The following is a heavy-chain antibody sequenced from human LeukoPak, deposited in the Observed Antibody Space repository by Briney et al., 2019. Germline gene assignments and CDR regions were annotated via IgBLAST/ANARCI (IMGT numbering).Heavy chain of an antibody. CDR1: GFTFSDEG. Sequence: GGSLRLSCAASGFTFSDEGMHWVRQAPGKGLEWVAFIRYDGSNKYYADSVKGRFTISRDNSKNTLYLQMNSLRAEDTAVYYCAKERGKTIFGVVGWYFDYWGQGTLVTVSS. V-gene: IGHV3-30*02. J-gene: IGHJ4*02. D-gene: IGHD3-3*01. CDR3: AKERGKTIFGVVGWYFDY. CDR2: IRYDGSNK.